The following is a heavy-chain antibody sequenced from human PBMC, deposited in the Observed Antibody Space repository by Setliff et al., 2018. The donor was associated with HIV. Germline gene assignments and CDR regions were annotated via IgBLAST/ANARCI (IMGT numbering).Heavy chain of an antibody. CDR1: GFTFRNYN. Sequence: PGGSLRLSCAASGFTFRNYNFNWVRQAPGRGLEWVSSISIGSGAAIYYAESVQGRFTVPRDNSKNSLYLQMNSLRVEDTAVYYCARDYLYYNMYNGSPVYGMDVWGQGTTVTVSS. D-gene: IGHD3-10*01. J-gene: IGHJ6*02. V-gene: IGHV3-21*01. CDR2: ISIGSGAAI. CDR3: ARDYLYYNMYNGSPVYGMDV.